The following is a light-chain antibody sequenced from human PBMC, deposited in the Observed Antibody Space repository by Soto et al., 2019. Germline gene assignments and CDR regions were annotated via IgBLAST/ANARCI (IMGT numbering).Light chain of an antibody. CDR1: QSIGSK. Sequence: EIVMTQSPATLSVSPGERATLSCRASQSIGSKLAWYQQKPGQAPRLLIYGASNRATGIPARFGGSGSGTEFTLTISSLQSEDFAVYYCHQYDDWSLTFGGGTKVDIK. J-gene: IGKJ4*01. CDR2: GAS. V-gene: IGKV3-15*01. CDR3: HQYDDWSLT.